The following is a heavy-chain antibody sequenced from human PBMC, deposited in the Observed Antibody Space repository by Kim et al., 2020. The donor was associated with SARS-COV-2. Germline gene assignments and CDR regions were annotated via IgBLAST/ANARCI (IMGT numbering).Heavy chain of an antibody. CDR1: GFTFSSYA. CDR2: ISGSGGST. CDR3: ANQDPYFDWLLQGGY. D-gene: IGHD3-9*01. V-gene: IGHV3-23*01. J-gene: IGHJ4*02. Sequence: GGSLRLSCAASGFTFSSYAMSWVRQAPGKGLEWVSAISGSGGSTYYADSVKGRFTISRDNSKNTLYLQMNSLRAEDTAVYYCANQDPYFDWLLQGGYWGQGTLVTVSS.